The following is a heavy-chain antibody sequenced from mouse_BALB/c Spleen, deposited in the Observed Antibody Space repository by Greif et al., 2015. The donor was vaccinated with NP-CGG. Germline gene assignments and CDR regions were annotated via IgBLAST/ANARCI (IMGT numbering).Heavy chain of an antibody. CDR2: INSDGDST. CDR3: ARHYYGSSWYFDV. Sequence: DVMLVESGGGLVQPGESLKLSCESNEYEFPSHDMSWVRKTPEKRLELVAAINSDGDSTYYPDTMERRFIISRDNTKKTLYLQMSSLRSEDTALHYCARHYYGSSWYFDVWGAGTTVTVSS. J-gene: IGHJ1*01. CDR1: EYEFPSHD. D-gene: IGHD1-1*01. V-gene: IGHV5-2*01.